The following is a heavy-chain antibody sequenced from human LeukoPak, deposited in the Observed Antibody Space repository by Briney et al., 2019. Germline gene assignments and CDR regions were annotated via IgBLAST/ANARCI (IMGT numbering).Heavy chain of an antibody. Sequence: GGSLRLSCAASGFTFNTLAMSWVRQAPGKGLEWVSAINARGFITYYADSVKGRFTISRDNSKNTLFLQMNSLSVEDTAPYYCVNHITAMIRGCLDHWGQGILVSVSS. CDR3: VNHITAMIRGCLDH. J-gene: IGHJ4*02. CDR1: GFTFNTLA. D-gene: IGHD5-18*01. CDR2: INARGFIT. V-gene: IGHV3-23*01.